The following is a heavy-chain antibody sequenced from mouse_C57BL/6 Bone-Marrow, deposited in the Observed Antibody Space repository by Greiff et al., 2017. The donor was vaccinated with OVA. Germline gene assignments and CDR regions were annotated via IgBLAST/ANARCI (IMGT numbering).Heavy chain of an antibody. D-gene: IGHD1-1*01. Sequence: QVQLQQSGAELVKPGASVKISCKASGYAFSSYWMNWVKQRPGKGLEWIGQIYPGDGDTNYNGKFKGKATLTADKSSSTAYMQLSSLTSEDSAVYVGARRAVVATKWYFDVWGTGTTVTVSS. CDR1: GYAFSSYW. J-gene: IGHJ1*03. V-gene: IGHV1-80*01. CDR2: IYPGDGDT. CDR3: ARRAVVATKWYFDV.